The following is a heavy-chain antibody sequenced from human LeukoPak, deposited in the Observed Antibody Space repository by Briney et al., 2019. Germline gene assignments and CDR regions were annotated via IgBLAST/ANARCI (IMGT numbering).Heavy chain of an antibody. CDR2: IYTSGST. CDR1: GGSISSYY. Sequence: PSETLSLTCTVSGGSISSYYWSWIRQPAGKGLEWIGRIYTSGSTNYNPSLKSRVTMSVDTSKNQFSLKLSSVTAADTAVYYCARDRISSIAAAGNDAFDIWGQGTMVTVSS. J-gene: IGHJ3*02. D-gene: IGHD6-13*01. CDR3: ARDRISSIAAAGNDAFDI. V-gene: IGHV4-4*07.